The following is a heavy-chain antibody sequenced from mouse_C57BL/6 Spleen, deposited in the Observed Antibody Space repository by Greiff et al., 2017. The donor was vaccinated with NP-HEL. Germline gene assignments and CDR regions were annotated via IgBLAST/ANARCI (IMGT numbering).Heavy chain of an antibody. CDR3: ARHGKGAMDY. V-gene: IGHV1-61*01. J-gene: IGHJ4*01. CDR2: IYPSDSET. Sequence: QVQLKQPGAELVRPGSSVKLSCKASGYTFTSYWMDWVKQRPGQGLEWIGNIYPSDSETHYNQKFKDKATLTVDKSSSTAYMQLSSLTSEDSAVYYCARHGKGAMDYWGQGTSVTVSS. D-gene: IGHD2-1*01. CDR1: GYTFTSYW.